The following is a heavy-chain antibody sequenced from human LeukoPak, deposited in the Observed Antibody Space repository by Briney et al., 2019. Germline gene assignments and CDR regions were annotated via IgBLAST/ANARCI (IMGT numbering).Heavy chain of an antibody. J-gene: IGHJ6*03. CDR1: GFTFSSYE. V-gene: IGHV3-48*03. D-gene: IGHD3-10*01. CDR2: ISSSGSTI. CDR3: ARDGAGAFNDYMDV. Sequence: GSLRLSCAASGFTFSSYEMNWVRQAPGKGLEWVSYISSSGSTIYYADSVKGRFTISRDNAKNSLYLQMNSLRAEDTAVYYCARDGAGAFNDYMDVWGKGTTVTISS.